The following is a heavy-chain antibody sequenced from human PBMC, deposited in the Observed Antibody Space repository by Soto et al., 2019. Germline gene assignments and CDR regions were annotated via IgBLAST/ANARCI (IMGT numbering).Heavy chain of an antibody. Sequence: PSETLSLTCVVSGASVANDNWWSWVRQPPGKGLEWIGEVHHSVANNNSPSLMSRVTISVDKFRNQFSLHLHSVTAADSAVYYCTRHHYYSMDVWGKGTSVTVSS. CDR3: TRHHYYSMDV. V-gene: IGHV4-4*02. J-gene: IGHJ6*03. CDR2: VHHSVAN. CDR1: GASVANDNW.